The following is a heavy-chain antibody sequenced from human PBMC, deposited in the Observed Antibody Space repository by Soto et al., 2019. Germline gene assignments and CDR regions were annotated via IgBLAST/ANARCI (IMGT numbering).Heavy chain of an antibody. Sequence: SETLSLTCAVSGGSISSGGYSWSWLRQPPGKGLEWIGYIFHSGSTYYNPSLKSRVTISVDGSKNHFSLGLSSVTAADTAVYYCARVSGSYYYGMDVWGQGTTVTVSS. CDR1: GGSISSGGYS. CDR3: ARVSGSYYYGMDV. V-gene: IGHV4-30-2*01. D-gene: IGHD1-26*01. CDR2: IFHSGST. J-gene: IGHJ6*02.